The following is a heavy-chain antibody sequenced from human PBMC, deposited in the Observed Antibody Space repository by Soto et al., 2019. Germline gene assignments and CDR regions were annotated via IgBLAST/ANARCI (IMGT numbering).Heavy chain of an antibody. CDR2: ISAGGGNT. V-gene: IGHV3-23*01. D-gene: IGHD1-1*01. Sequence: EVQLLESGGGLVQPGGSLRLSCAASGFTFSSYAMSWVRQAPGKGLEWVSAISAGGGNTYYRDSVKGRFTISRDNSKNTLYLQMNSLRAEDTAVYFCAQTTPSIHWFDPWGKGTLVTVSS. J-gene: IGHJ5*02. CDR1: GFTFSSYA. CDR3: AQTTPSIHWFDP.